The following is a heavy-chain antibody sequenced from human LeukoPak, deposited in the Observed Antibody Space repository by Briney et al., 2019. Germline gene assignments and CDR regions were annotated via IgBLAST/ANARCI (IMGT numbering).Heavy chain of an antibody. CDR1: GGSISSYY. CDR3: ARDHYDILTGYSDAAFDY. J-gene: IGHJ4*02. Sequence: SETLSLTCTVSGGSISSYYWSWIRQPAGKGLEWIGRIYTSGSTNYNPSLKSRVTMSVDTSKNQFSLKLSPVTAADTAVYYCARDHYDILTGYSDAAFDYWGQGTLVTVSS. CDR2: IYTSGST. V-gene: IGHV4-4*07. D-gene: IGHD3-9*01.